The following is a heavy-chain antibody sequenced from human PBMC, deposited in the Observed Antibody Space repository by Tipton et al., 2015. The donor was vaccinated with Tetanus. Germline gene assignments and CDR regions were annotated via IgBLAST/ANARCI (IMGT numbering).Heavy chain of an antibody. CDR2: ISWNSGRV. CDR3: VKDVYGGCRASAVFDY. J-gene: IGHJ4*02. CDR1: GFTFGDCG. D-gene: IGHD2/OR15-2a*01. Sequence: SLRLSCVASGFTFGDCGVHWVRQAPGKGLEWVSGISWNSGRVGYADSVKGRFTISRDNAKNSLYLEMDSLRPEDTALYYCVKDVYGGCRASAVFDYWGQGTLVTVSS. V-gene: IGHV3-9*01.